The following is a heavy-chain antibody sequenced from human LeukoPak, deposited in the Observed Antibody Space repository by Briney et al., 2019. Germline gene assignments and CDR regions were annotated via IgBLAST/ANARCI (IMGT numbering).Heavy chain of an antibody. J-gene: IGHJ4*02. Sequence: GGSLRLSCAASGFTFSSYSMNWVRQAPGKGLEWVSYISSSGSTIYYADSVKGRFTISRDNAKNSLYLQMNSLRAEDTAVYYCARAPRYYDSSGYYGGYWGQGTLVTVSS. CDR2: ISSSGSTI. D-gene: IGHD3-22*01. CDR1: GFTFSSYS. V-gene: IGHV3-48*04. CDR3: ARAPRYYDSSGYYGGY.